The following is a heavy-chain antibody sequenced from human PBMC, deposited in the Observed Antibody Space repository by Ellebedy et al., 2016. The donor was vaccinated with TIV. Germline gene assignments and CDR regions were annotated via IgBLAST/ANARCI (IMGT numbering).Heavy chain of an antibody. CDR3: ARWPRGDATLDY. CDR1: GFTFSTYA. D-gene: IGHD2-21*02. Sequence: GESLKISCSGSGFTFSTYAMHWVRQAPGKGLEWVAVISHDGSNKYYTDSVKGRFTISRDNSKNTLYLQMNRLRTEDTAVYYCARWPRGDATLDYWGQGTLVTVSS. V-gene: IGHV3-30-3*01. CDR2: ISHDGSNK. J-gene: IGHJ4*02.